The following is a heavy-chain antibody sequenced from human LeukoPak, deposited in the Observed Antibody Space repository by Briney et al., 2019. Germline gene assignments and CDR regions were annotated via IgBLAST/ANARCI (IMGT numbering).Heavy chain of an antibody. D-gene: IGHD3-16*01. CDR1: GGSISSYY. Sequence: PSETLSLTCSVSGGSISSYYWTWIRQPPGKGLEWIGYIYYSGSTNYNPSLKSRVTISVDTSKNQFSLKLSSVTAADTAVYYCARDLAGTYDYVWGSFGYWGQGSLVTVSS. J-gene: IGHJ4*02. CDR2: IYYSGST. V-gene: IGHV4-59*01. CDR3: ARDLAGTYDYVWGSFGY.